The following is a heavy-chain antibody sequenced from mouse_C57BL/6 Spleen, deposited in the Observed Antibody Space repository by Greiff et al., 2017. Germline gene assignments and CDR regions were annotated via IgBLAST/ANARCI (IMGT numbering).Heavy chain of an antibody. CDR2: ISDGGSYT. CDR1: GFTFSSYA. D-gene: IGHD1-1*01. Sequence: EVQVVESGGGLVKPGGSLKLSCAASGFTFSSYAMSWVRQTPEKRLEWVATISDGGSYTYYPDNVQGRFTISRDNAKNNLYLQMSHLKSEDTAMYYCARAPYYGSSYGYFDVWGTGTTVTVSS. V-gene: IGHV5-4*01. CDR3: ARAPYYGSSYGYFDV. J-gene: IGHJ1*03.